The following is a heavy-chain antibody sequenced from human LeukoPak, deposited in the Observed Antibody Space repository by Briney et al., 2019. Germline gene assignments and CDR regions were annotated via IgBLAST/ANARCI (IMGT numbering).Heavy chain of an antibody. Sequence: GGSLRLSCAASGFTVSSNYMSWVRQAPGKGLEWVSSISSSSYIYYADSVKGRFTISRDNPKNLLFLQINSLRVEDTAVYYCARETPRRGETRDGYRWGQGTLVTVSS. CDR2: ISSSSYI. D-gene: IGHD5-24*01. CDR3: ARETPRRGETRDGYR. CDR1: GFTVSSNY. V-gene: IGHV3-69-1*01. J-gene: IGHJ4*02.